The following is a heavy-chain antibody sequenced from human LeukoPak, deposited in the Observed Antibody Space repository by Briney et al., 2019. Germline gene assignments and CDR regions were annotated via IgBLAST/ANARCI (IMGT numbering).Heavy chain of an antibody. D-gene: IGHD3-10*01. V-gene: IGHV3-30*18. J-gene: IGHJ4*02. CDR3: AKSAYMVRGVIDY. CDR2: ISYDGSNK. CDR1: GFTFSSYA. Sequence: GGSLRLSCAASGFTFSSYAMSWVRQAPGKGLEWVAVISYDGSNKYYADSVKGRFTISRDNSKNTLYLQMNSLRAEDTAVYYCAKSAYMVRGVIDYWGQGTLVTVSS.